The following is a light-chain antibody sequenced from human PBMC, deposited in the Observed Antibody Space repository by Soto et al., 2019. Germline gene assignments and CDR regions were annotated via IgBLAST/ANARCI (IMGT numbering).Light chain of an antibody. CDR2: DVT. CDR1: SSDVGYFNY. J-gene: IGLJ1*01. V-gene: IGLV2-11*01. Sequence: QSALTQPRSVSGSPGQSVTISCTGTSSDVGYFNYVSWYQQHPGKVPKLMLFDVTTQPSGVPDRFSGSKSGKTASLTISGLQAEDEADYYCCSYAGNYSYVFGSGTKLTVL. CDR3: CSYAGNYSYV.